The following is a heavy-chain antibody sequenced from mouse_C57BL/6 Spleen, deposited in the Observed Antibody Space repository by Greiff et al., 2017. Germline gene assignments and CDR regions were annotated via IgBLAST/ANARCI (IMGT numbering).Heavy chain of an antibody. D-gene: IGHD2-3*01. V-gene: IGHV5-9-1*02. J-gene: IGHJ1*03. CDR3: TRYDGYFSYWYFDV. Sequence: DVMLVESGEGLVKPGGSLKLSCAASGFTFSSYAMSWVRQTPEKRLEWVAYISSGGDYIYYADTVKGRFTISRDNARNTLYLQMSSLKSEDTAMYYCTRYDGYFSYWYFDVWGTGTTVTVSS. CDR2: ISSGGDYI. CDR1: GFTFSSYA.